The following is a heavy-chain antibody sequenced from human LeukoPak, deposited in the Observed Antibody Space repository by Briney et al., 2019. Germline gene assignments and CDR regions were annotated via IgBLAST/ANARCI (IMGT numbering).Heavy chain of an antibody. CDR2: TTSGGLTI. D-gene: IGHD1-1*01. V-gene: IGHV3-48*03. J-gene: IGHJ4*02. CDR3: VRGGGSSYYFDS. CDR1: GFAFSVYE. Sequence: PGGALRLSCAPSGFAFSVYEMNCVRHAPGKGLECISYTTSGGLTIHYADPVRGRFTISRDNAKNSLYLHMNSLRAEDMALCPCVRGGGSSYYFDSWGQGTLVTVSS.